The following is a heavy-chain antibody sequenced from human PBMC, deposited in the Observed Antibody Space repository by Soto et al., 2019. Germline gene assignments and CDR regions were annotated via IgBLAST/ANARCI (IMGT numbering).Heavy chain of an antibody. V-gene: IGHV1-46*01. CDR1: GYTFTSYY. J-gene: IGHJ4*02. Sequence: ASVKVSCKASGYTFTSYYMHWVRQAPGQGLEWMGIINPSGGSTRYAQKFQGRVTMTRDTSTSTVYMELSSLRSEDTAVYYCARDGVGGSSWYNFDYWGQGTLVTVSS. D-gene: IGHD6-13*01. CDR3: ARDGVGGSSWYNFDY. CDR2: INPSGGST.